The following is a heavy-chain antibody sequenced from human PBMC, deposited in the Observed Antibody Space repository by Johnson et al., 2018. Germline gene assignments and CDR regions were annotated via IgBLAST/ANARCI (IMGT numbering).Heavy chain of an antibody. V-gene: IGHV1-69*01. J-gene: IGHJ5*02. CDR1: GGTFSSYA. D-gene: IGHD3-3*01. CDR2: IIPIFGTA. Sequence: VQLVESGAEVKKPGSSVKVSCKASGGTFSSYAISWVRQAPGQGLEWMGGIIPIFGTANYAQKFQGSVTITADESTSTAYMERSSLRSEDTAVYYCARGTGSGYYDNNWFDPWGQGTLVTVSS. CDR3: ARGTGSGYYDNNWFDP.